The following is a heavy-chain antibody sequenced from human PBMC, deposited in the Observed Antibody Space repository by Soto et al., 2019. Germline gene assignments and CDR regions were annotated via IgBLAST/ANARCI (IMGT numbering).Heavy chain of an antibody. V-gene: IGHV4-39*01. Sequence: ETLSLTCIVSGESISSSSYYWGWIRQPPGKGLEWIGSIYYSGRAYYNPSFKSRVTISIDTSKNQFSLKLSSVTATDTAVYYCARQRTTVVTQAYFDHWGQGALVTVSS. CDR2: IYYSGRA. CDR3: ARQRTTVVTQAYFDH. CDR1: GESISSSSYY. J-gene: IGHJ4*02. D-gene: IGHD2-21*02.